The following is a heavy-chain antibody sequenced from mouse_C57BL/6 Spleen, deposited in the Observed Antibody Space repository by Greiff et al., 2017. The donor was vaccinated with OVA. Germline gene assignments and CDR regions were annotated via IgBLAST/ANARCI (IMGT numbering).Heavy chain of an antibody. J-gene: IGHJ3*01. V-gene: IGHV1-81*01. CDR3: ARSSDGYYPAWFAY. D-gene: IGHD2-3*01. CDR1: GYTFTSYG. CDR2: IYPRSGNT. Sequence: VKLQQSGAELARPGASVKLSCKASGYTFTSYGISWVKQSTGQGLEWIGEIYPRSGNTYYNEKFKGKATLTADKSSSTAYMELRSLTSEDSAVYFCARSSDGYYPAWFAYWGQGTLVTVSA.